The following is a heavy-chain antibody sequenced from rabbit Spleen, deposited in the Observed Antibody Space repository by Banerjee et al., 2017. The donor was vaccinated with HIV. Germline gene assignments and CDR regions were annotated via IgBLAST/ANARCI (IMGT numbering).Heavy chain of an antibody. CDR1: GFSFSSSYY. Sequence: QEQLVESGGGLVQPEGSLTLTCTASGFSFSSSYYMCWVRQAPGKGLEWIGYVNTATGTTAYASWAKGRFTISKTSSTTLTLQMTSLTAADTATYFCARGGGLWGPGTLVTVS. CDR3: ARGGGL. CDR2: VNTATGTT. V-gene: IGHV1S45*01. J-gene: IGHJ4*01.